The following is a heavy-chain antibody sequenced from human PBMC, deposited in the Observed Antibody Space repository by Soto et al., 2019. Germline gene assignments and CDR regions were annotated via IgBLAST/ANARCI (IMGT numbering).Heavy chain of an antibody. CDR3: ARDLYSRIQPLGWFDP. CDR2: ISYEGSNR. D-gene: IGHD3-22*01. Sequence: QVQLVESGGGVVQPGRSLRLSCAASGFSFRDYAMHWVRQAPGKGLEWVAVISYEGSNRYYADSVKGRFTISRDNSKSTLYLQMNSLRVEDTAVYFCARDLYSRIQPLGWFDPWGQGTLATVSS. J-gene: IGHJ5*02. CDR1: GFSFRDYA. V-gene: IGHV3-30*04.